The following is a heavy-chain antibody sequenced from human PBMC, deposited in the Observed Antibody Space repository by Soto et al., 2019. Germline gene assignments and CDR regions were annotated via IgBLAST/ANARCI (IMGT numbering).Heavy chain of an antibody. CDR2: ITSSGGGT. Sequence: VEVLESGGGLVQPGGSLRLSCPASGFTFSAYVMSWVRQAPGKGLEWVSSITSSGGGTYYADSVKGRFTVSRDNSKNTVYLQMNSLRDEDTAVYYCAKLTAAWGQGTLVTVSS. V-gene: IGHV3-23*01. CDR1: GFTFSAYV. J-gene: IGHJ4*02. CDR3: AKLTAA. D-gene: IGHD6-13*01.